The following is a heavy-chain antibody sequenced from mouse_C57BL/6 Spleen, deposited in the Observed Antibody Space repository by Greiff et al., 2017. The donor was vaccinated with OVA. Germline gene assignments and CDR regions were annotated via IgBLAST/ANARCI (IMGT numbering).Heavy chain of an antibody. J-gene: IGHJ2*01. V-gene: IGHV5-4*01. CDR2: ISDGGSYT. D-gene: IGHD2-3*01. Sequence: DVQLVESGGGLVKPGGSLKLSCAASGFTFSSYSMSWVRQTPQRRLEWVATISDGGSYTYYPDNVKGRITISRDNAKNNLYLQMSDLKTEDTAMYYCARDRNGYSYYFDYWGQGTTLTVSS. CDR3: ARDRNGYSYYFDY. CDR1: GFTFSSYS.